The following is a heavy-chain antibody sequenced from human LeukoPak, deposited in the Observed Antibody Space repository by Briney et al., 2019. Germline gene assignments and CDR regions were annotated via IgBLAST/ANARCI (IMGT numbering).Heavy chain of an antibody. Sequence: SETLSLTCTVSGGSISSGGYYWSWIRQPPGKGLEWIGYIYHSGSTYYNPSLKSRVTISVDRSKNQFSLKLSSVTAADTAVYYCAREWDIEVVRNDAFDIWGQGTMVTVSS. V-gene: IGHV4-30-2*01. D-gene: IGHD2-15*01. CDR1: GGSISSGGYY. CDR2: IYHSGST. CDR3: AREWDIEVVRNDAFDI. J-gene: IGHJ3*02.